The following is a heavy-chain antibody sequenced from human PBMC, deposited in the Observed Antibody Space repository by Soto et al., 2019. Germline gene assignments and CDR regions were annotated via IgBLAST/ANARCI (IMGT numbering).Heavy chain of an antibody. J-gene: IGHJ6*02. CDR3: SIDLQRGDSGQALYYHYAMDV. CDR1: GFTFSTYG. D-gene: IGHD5-12*01. CDR2: ISYDGSDK. Sequence: QVQLVESGGGVVQPGRSLRLSCAASGFTFSTYGMHWVRQAPGKGLEWVAVISYDGSDKYYADSVKGRVTISRDNSKNTKYLKMNRLRAEDNAVCYCSIDLQRGDSGQALYYHYAMDVWGPGITVTVSS. V-gene: IGHV3-30*03.